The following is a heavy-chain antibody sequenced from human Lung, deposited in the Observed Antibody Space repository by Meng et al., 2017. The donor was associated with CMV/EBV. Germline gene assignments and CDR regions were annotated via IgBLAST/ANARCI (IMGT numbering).Heavy chain of an antibody. CDR1: GGSISSYY. D-gene: IGHD3-10*01. J-gene: IGHJ5*02. Sequence: QLQLQEPGSGRVKTSGALSFTCTVSGGSISSYYWSWIRQPPGKGLEWIGYIYYSGSTNYNPSLKSRVTISVDTSKNQFSLKLSSVTAADTAVYYCAREEGIGGFDPWGQGTLVTVSS. CDR3: AREEGIGGFDP. V-gene: IGHV4-59*01. CDR2: IYYSGST.